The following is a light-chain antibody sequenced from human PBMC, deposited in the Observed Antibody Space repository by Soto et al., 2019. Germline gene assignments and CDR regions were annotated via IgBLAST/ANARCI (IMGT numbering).Light chain of an antibody. CDR3: QQYYSYFWT. CDR2: AAS. V-gene: IGKV1-8*01. Sequence: AIRMTQSPSSFSASTGDRVTITCRASQGISSYLAWYQQKPGKAPKLLIYAASTLQSGVPSRFSGSGSGTDFTLTIICLQSEDFATYYCQQYYSYFWTFGQGTKVDIK. CDR1: QGISSY. J-gene: IGKJ1*01.